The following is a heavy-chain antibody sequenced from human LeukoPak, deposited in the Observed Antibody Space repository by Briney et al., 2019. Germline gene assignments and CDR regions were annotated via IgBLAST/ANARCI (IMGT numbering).Heavy chain of an antibody. D-gene: IGHD3-22*01. CDR2: IYYSGST. V-gene: IGHV4-39*01. J-gene: IGHJ3*02. CDR1: GGSISSSSYY. Sequence: PSETLSLTCTVSGGSISSSSYYWGWIRQPPGKGLEWIGSIYYSGSTYYNPSLKSRVTISVDTSKNQFSLKLSSVTAADTAVYYCAGAKGGYYHRAFDIWGQGTMVTVSS. CDR3: AGAKGGYYHRAFDI.